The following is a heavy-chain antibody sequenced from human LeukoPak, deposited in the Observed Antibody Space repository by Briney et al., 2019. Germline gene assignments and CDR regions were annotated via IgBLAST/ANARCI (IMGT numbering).Heavy chain of an antibody. CDR2: ISAYNGNT. CDR1: GYTFTSYG. D-gene: IGHD3-22*01. V-gene: IGHV1-18*01. J-gene: IGHJ4*02. Sequence: ASVKVSCKASGYTFTSYGISWVRQAPGQGLEWMGWISAYNGNTNYAQKLQGRVTMTTDTSTSTVYMELRSLRSDDTAVYYCAREYYYDSSGQPYFDYWGQGTLVTVSS. CDR3: AREYYYDSSGQPYFDY.